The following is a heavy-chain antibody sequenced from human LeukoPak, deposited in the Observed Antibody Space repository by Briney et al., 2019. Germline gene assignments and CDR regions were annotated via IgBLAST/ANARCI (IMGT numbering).Heavy chain of an antibody. CDR1: GFTFSSYW. D-gene: IGHD3-22*01. J-gene: IGHJ5*02. CDR3: ARAFARYDSSGYYPRADP. V-gene: IGHV3-66*01. CDR2: IYSGGST. Sequence: GGSLRLSCAASGFTFSSYWMSWVRQAPGKGLEWVSVIYSGGSTYYADSVKGRFTISRDNSKNTLYLQMNSLRAEDTAVYYCARAFARYDSSGYYPRADPWGQGTLVTVSS.